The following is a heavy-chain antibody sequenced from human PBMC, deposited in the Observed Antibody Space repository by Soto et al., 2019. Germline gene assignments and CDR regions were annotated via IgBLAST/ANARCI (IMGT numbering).Heavy chain of an antibody. CDR3: AREEGFYDFWSGYSHHFDY. CDR1: GYTFTSYG. Sequence: QVQLVQSGAEVKKPGASVKVSCKASGYTFTSYGISWVRQAPGQGLEWMGWIRAYNGNTNYAQKLQGRVTMTTDTTTSTAYMELRSLRSDDTAVYYCAREEGFYDFWSGYSHHFDYWGQRTLVTVSS. D-gene: IGHD3-3*01. CDR2: IRAYNGNT. J-gene: IGHJ4*02. V-gene: IGHV1-18*04.